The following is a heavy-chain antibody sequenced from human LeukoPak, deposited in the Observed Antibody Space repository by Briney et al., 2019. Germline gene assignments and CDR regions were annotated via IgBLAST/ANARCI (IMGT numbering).Heavy chain of an antibody. D-gene: IGHD1-26*01. V-gene: IGHV3-21*06. CDR1: GFNFNTYS. CDR2: ILGRGSEM. J-gene: IGHJ3*01. Sequence: GGSLRLSCGASGFNFNTYSMNWVRRAPGKGLEWVASILGRGSEMFYADSVKGRFTISRDNAANSLYLQMNSLRVEDTAVYYCAKVQSVIVEAVFFSFDVWGQGTMVSVSS. CDR3: AKVQSVIVEAVFFSFDV.